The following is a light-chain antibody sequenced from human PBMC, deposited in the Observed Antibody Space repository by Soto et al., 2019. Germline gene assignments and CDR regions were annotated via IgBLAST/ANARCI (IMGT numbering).Light chain of an antibody. Sequence: LTPPGPVCGYPGQVVTISNNGTSSDVGRFTLVYWFQQLPSKASKRLLCEVTKRPSGVSHRFSGSQYGNTASLTLSGLQTEDEADYYCSLNTTHSTHVCGTGT. CDR2: EVT. J-gene: IGLJ1*01. CDR3: SLNTTHSTHV. CDR1: SSDVGRFTL. V-gene: IGLV2-14*02.